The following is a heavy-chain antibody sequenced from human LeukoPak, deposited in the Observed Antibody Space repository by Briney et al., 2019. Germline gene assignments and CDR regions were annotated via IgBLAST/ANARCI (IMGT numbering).Heavy chain of an antibody. CDR3: ARDDGIAVAGPVDY. V-gene: IGHV3-23*01. Sequence: PGGSLRLSCAASGFTFSSYAMSWVRQAPGKGLEWVSAISGSGGSTYYADSVKGRFTISRDNSKNTLYLQMNSLRAEDTAVYYCARDDGIAVAGPVDYWGQGTLVTVSS. CDR1: GFTFSSYA. D-gene: IGHD6-19*01. J-gene: IGHJ4*02. CDR2: ISGSGGST.